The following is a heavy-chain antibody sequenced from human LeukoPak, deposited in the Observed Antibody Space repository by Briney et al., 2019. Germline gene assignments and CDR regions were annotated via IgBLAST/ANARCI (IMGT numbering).Heavy chain of an antibody. CDR2: INPSGGST. V-gene: IGHV1-46*01. J-gene: IGHJ6*02. Sequence: ASVKVSCKASGYTFTSYYMHWVRQAPGQGLEWMGIINPSGGSTSYAQKFQGRVTMTRDTSTSTVYMELSRLRSDDTAVYYCARPLYYYSSGYHLGMDVWGQGTTVTVSS. CDR1: GYTFTSYY. D-gene: IGHD3-22*01. CDR3: ARPLYYYSSGYHLGMDV.